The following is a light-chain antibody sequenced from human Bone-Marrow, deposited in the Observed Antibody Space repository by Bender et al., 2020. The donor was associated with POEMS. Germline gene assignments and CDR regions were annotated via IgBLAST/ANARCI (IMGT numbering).Light chain of an antibody. CDR3: QVWDSSVDVL. Sequence: SFVLTQPPSVSVAPGKTATITCERDNIENEAVHWYQQKSGQAPVLVIYYDSDRPSGIPERFSGSNSGNTATLTISRVETGDEADYYCQVWDSSVDVLFGGGTRLTVL. CDR1: NIENEA. V-gene: IGLV3-21*04. J-gene: IGLJ2*01. CDR2: YDS.